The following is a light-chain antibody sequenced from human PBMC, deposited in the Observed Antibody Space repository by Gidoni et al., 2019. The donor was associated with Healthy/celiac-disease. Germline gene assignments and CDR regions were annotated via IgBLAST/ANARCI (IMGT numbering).Light chain of an antibody. CDR1: QSLLHSNGYNY. CDR3: MQALQTPRT. CDR2: LGS. Sequence: DIVMTQSPLSLPVIPGEPASISCRYSQSLLHSNGYNYLDWYLQQPGQSPQLLIYLGSNRATGVPDRFSGSGSGTDFTLKISRVEAEDVGVYYCMQALQTPRTFGGGTKVEIK. V-gene: IGKV2-28*01. J-gene: IGKJ4*01.